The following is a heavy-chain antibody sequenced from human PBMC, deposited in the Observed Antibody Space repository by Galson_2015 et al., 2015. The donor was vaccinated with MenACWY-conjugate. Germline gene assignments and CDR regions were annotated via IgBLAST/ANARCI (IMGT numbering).Heavy chain of an antibody. J-gene: IGHJ4*02. D-gene: IGHD3-3*01. Sequence: SLRLSCAASGFTFSSYSMNWVRQAPGKGLEWVSYISSSSSTIYYADSVKGRFTISRDNAKNSLYLQMNSLRDEDTAVYYCASFPPLWRRGYDLDYWGQGTLVTVSS. CDR3: ASFPPLWRRGYDLDY. CDR2: ISSSSSTI. CDR1: GFTFSSYS. V-gene: IGHV3-48*02.